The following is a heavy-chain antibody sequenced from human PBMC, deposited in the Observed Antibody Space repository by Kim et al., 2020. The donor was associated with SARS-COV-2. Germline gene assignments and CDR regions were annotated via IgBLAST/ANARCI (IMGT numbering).Heavy chain of an antibody. Sequence: YAGSGEGRFTVSRDNSKNTLYLQMNTLRAEDTAVYYCAKHQFTYGFDAFDIWGRGTMVTVSS. D-gene: IGHD3-10*01. CDR3: AKHQFTYGFDAFDI. J-gene: IGHJ3*02. V-gene: IGHV3-23*01.